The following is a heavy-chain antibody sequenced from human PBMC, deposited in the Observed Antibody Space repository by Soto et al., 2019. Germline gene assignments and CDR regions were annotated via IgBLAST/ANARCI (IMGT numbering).Heavy chain of an antibody. CDR1: GFTFSSYW. D-gene: IGHD3-22*01. CDR2: IKQDGSEK. CDR3: ARDYYDSSGYYYDLFDY. V-gene: IGHV3-7*03. J-gene: IGHJ4*02. Sequence: EVQLVESGGGLVQPGGSLRLSCAASGFTFSSYWMSWVRQAPGKGLEWVANIKQDGSEKYYVDSVKGRFTISRDNAKNSLYLQMNSLRAEDTAVYYCARDYYDSSGYYYDLFDYWGQGTLVTVSS.